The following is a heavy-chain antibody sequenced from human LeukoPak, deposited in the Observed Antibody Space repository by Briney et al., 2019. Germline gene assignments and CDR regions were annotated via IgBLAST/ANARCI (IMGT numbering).Heavy chain of an antibody. J-gene: IGHJ4*01. D-gene: IGHD6-13*01. CDR3: ARDGTAPGLYFDL. CDR2: IRQDGGEK. V-gene: IGHV3-7*01. Sequence: PGGSMRLSCAVSGFTFSSYWMNWVRQAPGKGLEWVASIRQDGGEKSYVDSVKGRFTISRDNTKNSLYLQMSSLRAEDTAVYYCARDGTAPGLYFDLWGQGTLDTVSS. CDR1: GFTFSSYW.